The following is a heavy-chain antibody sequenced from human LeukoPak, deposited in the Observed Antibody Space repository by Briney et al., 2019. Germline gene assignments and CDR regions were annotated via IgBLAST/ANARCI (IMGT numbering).Heavy chain of an antibody. CDR2: ISYDGSNK. CDR1: GFTFSSYG. J-gene: IGHJ4*02. D-gene: IGHD3-10*01. Sequence: PGGSLRLSCAASGFTFSSYGMHWVRQAPGKGLEWVAVISYDGSNKYYADSVKGRFTISRDNSKNTLYLQMNSLRAEDTAVYYCAKRRPRSWPYYFDYWGQGTLVTVSS. CDR3: AKRRPRSWPYYFDY. V-gene: IGHV3-30*18.